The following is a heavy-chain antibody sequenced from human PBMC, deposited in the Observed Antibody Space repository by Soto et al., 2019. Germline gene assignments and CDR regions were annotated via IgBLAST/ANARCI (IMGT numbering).Heavy chain of an antibody. CDR3: ANRRGVGLTRSRGDY. D-gene: IGHD1-26*01. J-gene: IGHJ4*02. Sequence: QVQLVQSGAEVRKPGASVKVSCKASGYTFNRHYIQWVRQAPGQGLEWMGMIDPSGGDTNYAKKLQGKVTLTSDNDTSTVYVGLSSLRSEDTAVYYCANRRGVGLTRSRGDYWGPGALVIVSS. CDR2: IDPSGGDT. CDR1: GYTFNRHY. V-gene: IGHV1-46*02.